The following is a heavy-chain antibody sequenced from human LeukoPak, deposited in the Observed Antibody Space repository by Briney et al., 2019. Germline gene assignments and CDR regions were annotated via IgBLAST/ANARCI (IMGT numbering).Heavy chain of an antibody. D-gene: IGHD4-11*01. J-gene: IGHJ5*02. CDR2: IYYSGST. V-gene: IGHV4-59*01. CDR3: ARYRGKTTVSSVDWFDP. Sequence: SETLSLTCTVSGGSISSYYWSWTRQPPGKGLEWIGYIYYSGSTKYNPSLKSRVTISVDTSKNQFSLKLSSVTAADTAVYYCARYRGKTTVSSVDWFDPWGQGILVTVSS. CDR1: GGSISSYY.